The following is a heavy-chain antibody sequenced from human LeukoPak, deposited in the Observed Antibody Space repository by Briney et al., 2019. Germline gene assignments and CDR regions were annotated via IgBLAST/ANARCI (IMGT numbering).Heavy chain of an antibody. CDR3: ARGKGSGWTFDY. Sequence: PSQTLSLTCTVSGGSISSGDYYWSWIRQPPGKGLEWIGYIYYTGSTYYNPSLKSRSTISVDTSKNQFSLKLSSVTAADTAVYYCARGKGSGWTFDYWGQGTLVTVSS. CDR1: GGSISSGDYY. CDR2: IYYTGST. D-gene: IGHD6-19*01. J-gene: IGHJ4*02. V-gene: IGHV4-30-4*08.